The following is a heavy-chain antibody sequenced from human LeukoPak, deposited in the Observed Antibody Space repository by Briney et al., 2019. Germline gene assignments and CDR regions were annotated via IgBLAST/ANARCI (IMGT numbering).Heavy chain of an antibody. J-gene: IGHJ4*02. CDR1: GFTFSSYW. Sequence: GGSLRLSCAASGFTFSSYWMHWVRQAPGKGLVWVSRINSDGSSTSYADSVKGRFTISRDNAKNTLYLQMNSPRAEDTAVYYCARGGYCSSTSCYDLFDYWGQGTLVTVSS. D-gene: IGHD2-2*01. V-gene: IGHV3-74*01. CDR3: ARGGYCSSTSCYDLFDY. CDR2: INSDGSST.